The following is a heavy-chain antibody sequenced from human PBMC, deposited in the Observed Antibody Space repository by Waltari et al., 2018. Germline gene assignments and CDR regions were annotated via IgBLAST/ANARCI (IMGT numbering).Heavy chain of an antibody. D-gene: IGHD3-9*01. V-gene: IGHV3-49*04. CDR3: TRDPPTPSAYYDILTGYYAFDI. Sequence: EVQLVESGGGLVQPGRSLRLSCTASGFTFGDYAMSWVRQAPGKGLEWVGFIRSKAYCGTTEYAASVKGRFTISRDDSKSIAYLQMNSLKTEDTAVYYCTRDPPTPSAYYDILTGYYAFDIWGQGTMVTVSS. CDR1: GFTFGDYA. CDR2: IRSKAYCGTT. J-gene: IGHJ3*02.